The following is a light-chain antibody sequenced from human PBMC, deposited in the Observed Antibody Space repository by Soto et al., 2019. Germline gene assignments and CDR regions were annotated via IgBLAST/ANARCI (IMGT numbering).Light chain of an antibody. CDR2: EVT. J-gene: IGLJ2*01. Sequence: QSALTQPPSASGSPGQSVTISCTGTSSDVGGYNYVSWYQQHPGKAPKLMIYEVTKRPSGVPDRFSGSKSGNTASLTVSGLQAEVEADYCSSYAGSNNLVFGGGTKLTVL. V-gene: IGLV2-8*01. CDR3: SSYAGSNNLV. CDR1: SSDVGGYNY.